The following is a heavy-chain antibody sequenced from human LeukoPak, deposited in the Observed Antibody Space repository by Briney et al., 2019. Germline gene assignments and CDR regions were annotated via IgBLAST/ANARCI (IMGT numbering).Heavy chain of an antibody. CDR2: ISWNSGSI. V-gene: IGHV3-9*01. Sequence: PGGSLRLSCAASGFTFDDYAMHWVRHAPGKGLEWVSGISWNSGSIGYADSVKGRFTISRDNAKNSLYLQMNSLRAEDTAVYYCASPVSSGSRGAFDIWGQGTMVTVSS. CDR3: ASPVSSGSRGAFDI. J-gene: IGHJ3*02. CDR1: GFTFDDYA. D-gene: IGHD4-11*01.